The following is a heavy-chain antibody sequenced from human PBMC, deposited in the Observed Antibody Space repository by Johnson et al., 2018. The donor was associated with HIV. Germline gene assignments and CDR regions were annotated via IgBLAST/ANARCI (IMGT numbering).Heavy chain of an antibody. Sequence: VQLVESGGGLIQPGRSLRLSCAASGFTVSSDYMTWVRQAPGKGLEWVSIIYSGGSTYYTRSVKGRFTISRDNSKNMLFLQINSLGVEDTAVYYCARVRVGAFDIWGQGTMVTVSS. CDR3: ARVRVGAFDI. D-gene: IGHD1-26*01. J-gene: IGHJ3*02. CDR2: IYSGGST. V-gene: IGHV3-53*01. CDR1: GFTVSSDY.